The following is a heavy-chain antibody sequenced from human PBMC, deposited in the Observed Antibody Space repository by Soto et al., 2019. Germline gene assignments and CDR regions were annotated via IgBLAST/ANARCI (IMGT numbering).Heavy chain of an antibody. D-gene: IGHD1-26*01. V-gene: IGHV1-3*01. J-gene: IGHJ6*02. CDR2: INAGNGNT. CDR3: ARVIIVGATSYYYYGMDV. Sequence: ASVKVSCKASGYTFTSYAMHWVRQAPGQRLEWMGWINAGNGNTKYSQKFQGRVTITRDTSASTAYMELSSLRSEDTAVYYCARVIIVGATSYYYYGMDVWGQGTTVTVSS. CDR1: GYTFTSYA.